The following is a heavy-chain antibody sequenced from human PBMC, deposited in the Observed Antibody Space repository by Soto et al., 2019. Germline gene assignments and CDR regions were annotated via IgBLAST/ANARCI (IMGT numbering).Heavy chain of an antibody. D-gene: IGHD2-15*01. CDR3: ARAAYCSGGSCADFDY. J-gene: IGHJ4*02. Sequence: ASVKVSCKASGYTFTSYYMHWVRQAPGQGLEWMGIINPSGGSTSYAQKFQGRVTMTRDTSTSTVYMELSSLRSEDTAVYYCARAAYCSGGSCADFDYWGQVTLVTVSS. CDR2: INPSGGST. V-gene: IGHV1-46*01. CDR1: GYTFTSYY.